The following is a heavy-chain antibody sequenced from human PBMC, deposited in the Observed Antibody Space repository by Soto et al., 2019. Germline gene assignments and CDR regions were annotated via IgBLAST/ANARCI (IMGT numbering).Heavy chain of an antibody. CDR3: ARWSVSGWPEPDNWFDP. CDR1: GYTFTSYY. J-gene: IGHJ5*02. Sequence: GASVKVSCKASGYTFTSYYMHWVRQAPGQGLEWMGWISAYNGNTNYAQKLQGRDTMTTDTSTSTAYMELRSLRSDDTAVYYCARWSVSGWPEPDNWFDPWGQGTRVTSPQ. V-gene: IGHV1-18*04. D-gene: IGHD6-19*01. CDR2: ISAYNGNT.